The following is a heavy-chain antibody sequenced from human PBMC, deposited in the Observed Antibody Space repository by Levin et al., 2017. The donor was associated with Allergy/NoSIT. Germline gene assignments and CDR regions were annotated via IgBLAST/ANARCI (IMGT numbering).Heavy chain of an antibody. V-gene: IGHV1-8*01. Sequence: GESLKISCKASGYTFTSYDINWVRQATGQGLEWMGWMNPNSGNTGYAQKFQGRVTMTRNTSISTAYMELSSLRSEDTAVYYCTRDVSSSPYPESWGQGTLVTVSS. CDR3: TRDVSSSPYPES. J-gene: IGHJ5*02. CDR1: GYTFTSYD. CDR2: MNPNSGNT. D-gene: IGHD6-6*01.